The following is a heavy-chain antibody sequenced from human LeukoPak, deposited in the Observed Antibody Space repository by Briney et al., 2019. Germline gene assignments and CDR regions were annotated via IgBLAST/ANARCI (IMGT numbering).Heavy chain of an antibody. Sequence: SETLSLTCTVSGGSISNYYWSWIRQPPGKGLEWIGYIYDSGSTNYNPSLKSRVTISVDTSKNKFPLKLSSVTAADTAVFYCAANSADYNTLGSSYKVWGQGTLVTVSS. CDR1: GGSISNYY. D-gene: IGHD3-10*01. V-gene: IGHV4-59*08. CDR3: AANSADYNTLGSSYKV. CDR2: IYDSGST. J-gene: IGHJ4*02.